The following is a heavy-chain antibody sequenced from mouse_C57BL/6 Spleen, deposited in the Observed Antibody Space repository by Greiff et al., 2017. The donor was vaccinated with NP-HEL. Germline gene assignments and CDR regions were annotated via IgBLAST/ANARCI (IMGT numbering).Heavy chain of an antibody. Sequence: EVQLQQSGPELVKPGASVKMSCKASGYTFTDYNMHWVKQSHGKSLEWIGYINPNNGGTSYNQKFKGKATLTVNKPSSTAYMELRSLTSEDSAVYYCARDYDYDAAWFAYWGQGPLVTVSA. V-gene: IGHV1-22*01. CDR3: ARDYDYDAAWFAY. D-gene: IGHD2-4*01. CDR1: GYTFTDYN. CDR2: INPNNGGT. J-gene: IGHJ3*01.